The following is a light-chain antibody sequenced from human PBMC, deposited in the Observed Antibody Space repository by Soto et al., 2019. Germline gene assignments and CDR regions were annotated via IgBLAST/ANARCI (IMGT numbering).Light chain of an antibody. V-gene: IGLV8-61*01. Sequence: QTVVTQEPSFSVSPGGTVTLTCGLSSGSVSTSYYHSWYQQTPGQAPRTLIYSTNTRSSGVPDRFSGSILGNKAALTITGAQADDESDYYCVLYMGSGTAHVVFGGGTKLTVL. CDR1: SGSVSTSYY. J-gene: IGLJ2*01. CDR2: STN. CDR3: VLYMGSGTAHVV.